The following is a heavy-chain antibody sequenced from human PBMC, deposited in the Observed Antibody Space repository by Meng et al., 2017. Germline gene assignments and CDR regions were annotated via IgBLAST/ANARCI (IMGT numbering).Heavy chain of an antibody. D-gene: IGHD3-10*01. CDR3: ARDLMVRGVNSMDV. J-gene: IGHJ6*02. V-gene: IGHV3-69-1*01. CDR1: GFTFSDYY. CDR2: ISSSSTI. Sequence: GGSLRLSCAASGFTFSDYYMNWVRQAPGKGLEWVSSISSSSTIYYADSVKGRFTISRHNSKNTLYLQMNSLRAEDTAVYYCARDLMVRGVNSMDVWGQGTTVTVSS.